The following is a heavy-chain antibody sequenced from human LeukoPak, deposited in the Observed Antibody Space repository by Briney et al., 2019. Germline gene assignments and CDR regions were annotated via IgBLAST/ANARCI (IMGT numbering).Heavy chain of an antibody. J-gene: IGHJ6*04. D-gene: IGHD2-15*01. Sequence: ASVKVSCKASGGTFSSHAISWVRQAPGQGLEWMGGIIPIFGTANYAQKFQGRVTITADESTSTAYMELSSLRSEDTAVYYCARSHSRVAATSGPRYYYYGMDVWGKGTRSPSPQ. CDR1: GGTFSSHA. CDR3: ARSHSRVAATSGPRYYYYGMDV. CDR2: IIPIFGTA. V-gene: IGHV1-69*01.